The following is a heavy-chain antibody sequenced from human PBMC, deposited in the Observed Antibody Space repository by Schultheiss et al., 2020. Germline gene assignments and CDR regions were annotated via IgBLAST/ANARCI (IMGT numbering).Heavy chain of an antibody. J-gene: IGHJ4*02. CDR2: ISPYNGKT. V-gene: IGHV1-18*04. D-gene: IGHD2-15*01. Sequence: ASVKVSCKASGYTFTGYYIHWVRQAPGQGLEWMGWISPYNGKTNYAQNIQGRVTMTTDTSTSTAYMEVRSLRSDDTAVYYCATGTGLLLSPAFYWGQGTLVTVSS. CDR3: ATGTGLLLSPAFY. CDR1: GYTFTGYY.